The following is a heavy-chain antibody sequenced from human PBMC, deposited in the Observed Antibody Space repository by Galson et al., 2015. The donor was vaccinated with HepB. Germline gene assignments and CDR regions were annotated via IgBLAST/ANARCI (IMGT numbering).Heavy chain of an antibody. CDR1: GYTFVSYG. CDR2: ISAYNGNT. J-gene: IGHJ6*02. Sequence: SVKVSCKASGYTFVSYGISWVRQAPGQGLEWLGWISAYNGNTKYAQKLRGRVTVTTETYTSTAYMELRSLRFDDTAVYYCARDVDYDFWSGHQYYHNAMGVWGQGTTVTVSS. CDR3: ARDVDYDFWSGHQYYHNAMGV. V-gene: IGHV1-18*01. D-gene: IGHD3-3*01.